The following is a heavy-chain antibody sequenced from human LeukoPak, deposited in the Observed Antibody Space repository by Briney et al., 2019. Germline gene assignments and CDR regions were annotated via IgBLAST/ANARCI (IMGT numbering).Heavy chain of an antibody. D-gene: IGHD1-26*01. CDR1: GGSISSGGYY. J-gene: IGHJ3*02. V-gene: IGHV4-30-2*01. CDR3: ARVPLLVGASAFDI. Sequence: MPSETLSLTCTVSGGSISSGGYYWSWIRQPPGKGLEWIGYIYHSGSTYYNPSLKSRVTISVDRSKNQFSLKLSSVTAADTAVYYCARVPLLVGASAFDIWGQGTMVTVSS. CDR2: IYHSGST.